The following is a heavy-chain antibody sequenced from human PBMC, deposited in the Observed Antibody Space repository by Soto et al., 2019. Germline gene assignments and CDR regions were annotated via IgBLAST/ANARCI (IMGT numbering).Heavy chain of an antibody. D-gene: IGHD3-10*01. CDR3: ARRVLLYEGYFDY. J-gene: IGHJ4*02. CDR2: ISYDGSNK. V-gene: IGHV3-30-3*01. Sequence: QVQLVESGEGVVQPGRSLRLSCAASGFTFSSYAMHWVRQAPGKGLEWVAVISYDGSNKYYADSVKGRFTISRDNSKNTLYLQMNSLRAEDTAVYYCARRVLLYEGYFDYWGQGTLVTVSS. CDR1: GFTFSSYA.